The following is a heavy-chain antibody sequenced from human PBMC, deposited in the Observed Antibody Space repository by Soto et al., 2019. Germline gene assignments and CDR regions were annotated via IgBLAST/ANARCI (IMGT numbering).Heavy chain of an antibody. V-gene: IGHV3-66*01. CDR2: IYSGGST. J-gene: IGHJ4*02. CDR1: GFTVSSNY. Sequence: PGGSLRLSCAASGFTVSSNYMSWVRQAPGKGLEWVSVIYSGGSTYYADSVKGRFTISRDNSENTLYLQMNSLRAEDTAVYYCAKSCSGGRCFFDYWGQRSLVTVSS. D-gene: IGHD2-15*01. CDR3: AKSCSGGRCFFDY.